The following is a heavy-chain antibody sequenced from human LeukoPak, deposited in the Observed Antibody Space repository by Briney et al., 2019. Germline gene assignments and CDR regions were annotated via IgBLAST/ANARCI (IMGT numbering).Heavy chain of an antibody. CDR1: GGTFSSYA. D-gene: IGHD2-2*01. CDR3: ARAAVPAAIGDY. Sequence: GASVKVSCKASGGTFSSYAISWVRQAPGQGLEWMGGIIPIFGTANYAQKFQGRVTITTDESTSTAYMELSSLRSEDTAVYYCARAAVPAAIGDYWGQGTLVTVSS. V-gene: IGHV1-69*05. J-gene: IGHJ4*02. CDR2: IIPIFGTA.